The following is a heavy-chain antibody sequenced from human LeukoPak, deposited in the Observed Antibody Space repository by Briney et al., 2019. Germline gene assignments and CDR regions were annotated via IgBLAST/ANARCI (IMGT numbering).Heavy chain of an antibody. V-gene: IGHV3-11*01. CDR1: GFTFSDYY. CDR3: ASGSGSYYNVEDYFDY. Sequence: GGSLRLSCAASGFTFSDYYMSWIRQAPGKGLERVSYISSSGSTIYYADSVKGQFTISRDNAKNSLYLQMNSLRAEDTAVYYCASGSGSYYNVEDYFDYWGQGTLVTVSS. J-gene: IGHJ4*02. D-gene: IGHD3-10*01. CDR2: ISSSGSTI.